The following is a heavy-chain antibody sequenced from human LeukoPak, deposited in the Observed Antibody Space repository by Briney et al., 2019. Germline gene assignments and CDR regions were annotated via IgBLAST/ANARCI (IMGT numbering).Heavy chain of an antibody. CDR1: GFTFSSYW. Sequence: PGGSLRLSCAASGFTFSSYWMHWVRQAPGKGLVWVSRINSDGSSTSYADSVKGRFTISRDNAKNTLYLQMNSLRAEATAVYYCARGTWATLYYYYMDVWGKGTTVTVSS. D-gene: IGHD5-24*01. CDR3: ARGTWATLYYYYMDV. V-gene: IGHV3-74*01. J-gene: IGHJ6*03. CDR2: INSDGSST.